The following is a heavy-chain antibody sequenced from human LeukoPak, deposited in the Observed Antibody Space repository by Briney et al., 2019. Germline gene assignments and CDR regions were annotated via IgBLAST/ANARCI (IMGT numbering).Heavy chain of an antibody. CDR2: IIPIFGTV. J-gene: IGHJ5*02. CDR1: GGTFSSYA. CDR3: ARDLEWIFDP. V-gene: IGHV1-69*13. Sequence: SVKVSCKASGGTFSSYAISWVRQAPGQGLEWMGGIIPIFGTVNYAQKFQGRVTITADESTSTAYMELSSLRSEDTAVYYCARDLEWIFDPWGQGTLVTVSS. D-gene: IGHD3-3*01.